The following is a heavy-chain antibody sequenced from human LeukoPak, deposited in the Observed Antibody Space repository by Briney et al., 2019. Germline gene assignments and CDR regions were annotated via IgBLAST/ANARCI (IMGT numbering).Heavy chain of an antibody. CDR1: GFTFSSYS. CDR3: ARGRSSSFRAFHYYYAMDV. Sequence: LRLSCAASGFTFSSYSMNWVRQHPGKGLEWIGYIYYSGSTYYNPSLKSRVTISVDTSKNQFSLKLSSVTAADTAVYYCARGRSSSFRAFHYYYAMDVWGQGTTVTVSS. CDR2: IYYSGST. D-gene: IGHD6-13*01. J-gene: IGHJ6*02. V-gene: IGHV4-31*02.